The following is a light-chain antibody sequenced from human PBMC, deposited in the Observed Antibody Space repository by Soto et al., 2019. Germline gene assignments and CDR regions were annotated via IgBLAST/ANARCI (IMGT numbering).Light chain of an antibody. J-gene: IGLJ1*01. CDR2: SYN. CDR1: SSNIGSNY. Sequence: QSVLTQPPSASGTPGQRVTISCSGSSSNIGSNYVYWYQQLPGTAPRLLIYSYNERPSGVPDRFSGSKSGTSASLAISGLRSEDEADYYCAAWDDSLSGYVFGTGTKVT. V-gene: IGLV1-47*02. CDR3: AAWDDSLSGYV.